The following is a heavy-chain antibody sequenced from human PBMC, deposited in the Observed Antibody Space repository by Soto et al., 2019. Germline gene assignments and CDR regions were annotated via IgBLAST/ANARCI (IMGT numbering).Heavy chain of an antibody. D-gene: IGHD3-9*01. J-gene: IGHJ3*01. Sequence: QVQLVQSGAEVKKPGSSVKVSCKASGGTFSSYTISWVRQAPGQGLEWMGRIIPILGIANYAQKFQGRVTITADKSTSTACMELSILKSEDTAVHYCARDQVDPTPTWGQGTMVTVSS. CDR3: ARDQVDPTPT. CDR2: IIPILGIA. CDR1: GGTFSSYT. V-gene: IGHV1-69*08.